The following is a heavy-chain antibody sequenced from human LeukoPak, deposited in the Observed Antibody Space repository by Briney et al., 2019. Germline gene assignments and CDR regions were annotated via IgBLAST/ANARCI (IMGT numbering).Heavy chain of an antibody. CDR3: ARVGYLSGRYI. J-gene: IGHJ4*02. Sequence: KPSETLSLTCTVSGGSMSSDHWSWIRQPPGKGLQWIGYISYSGSTNYNPSLKSRVTLSVDTSKNQFSLELRSVTATDAAVYYCARVGYLSGRYIWGQGTLVTISS. D-gene: IGHD5-12*01. CDR2: ISYSGST. V-gene: IGHV4-59*08. CDR1: GGSMSSDH.